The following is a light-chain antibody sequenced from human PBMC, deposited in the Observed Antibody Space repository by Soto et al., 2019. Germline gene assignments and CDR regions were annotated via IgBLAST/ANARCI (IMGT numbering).Light chain of an antibody. CDR3: QQSATLPPLT. J-gene: IGKJ4*01. CDR1: HDINNY. V-gene: IGKV1-33*01. CDR2: DAS. Sequence: DIQMTQSPSSLSASVGDRVTITCQASHDINNYLNWYQQKPWSAPKLLIYDASSMETGVPSRFGASAYGTDFTFTNSSLQPEDSVIYFCQQSATLPPLTFGGGTKVEIK.